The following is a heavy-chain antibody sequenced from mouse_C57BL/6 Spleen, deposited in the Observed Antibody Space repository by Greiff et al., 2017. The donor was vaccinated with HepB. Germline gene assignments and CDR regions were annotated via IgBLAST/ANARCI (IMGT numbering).Heavy chain of an antibody. Sequence: EVMLVESGGDLVKPGGSLKLSCAASGFTFSSYGMSWVRQTPDKRLEWVATISSVGSYTYYPDSVKGRFTISRDNAKNTLYLQMSSLKSEDTAMYYCARQGGLLHAMDYWGQGTSVTVSS. CDR2: ISSVGSYT. V-gene: IGHV5-6*01. CDR1: GFTFSSYG. J-gene: IGHJ4*01. CDR3: ARQGGLLHAMDY. D-gene: IGHD2-1*01.